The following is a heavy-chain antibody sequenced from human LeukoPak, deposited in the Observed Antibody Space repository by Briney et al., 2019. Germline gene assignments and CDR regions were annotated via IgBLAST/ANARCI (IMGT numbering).Heavy chain of an antibody. J-gene: IGHJ3*02. CDR3: AREYPRAFDI. V-gene: IGHV1-69*04. CDR2: IITTLGIP. D-gene: IGHD2-2*02. Sequence: KVSCKASGGTFSTYTMIWVRQAPGQGVEWMGRIITTLGIPNYPQKFQGRVTITADKSTSTAYMELSSLRSEDTAMYFCAREYPRAFDIWGQGTMVTVSS. CDR1: GGTFSTYT.